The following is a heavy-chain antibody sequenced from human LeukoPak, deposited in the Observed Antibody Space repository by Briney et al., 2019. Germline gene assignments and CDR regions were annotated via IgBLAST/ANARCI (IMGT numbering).Heavy chain of an antibody. CDR3: ARSVGPSIAAAGPFDY. Sequence: ASVKVSCKASGYTFTSYYMHWVRQAPGQGLEWMGLINPSGGSTSYAQKFQGRVTMTRDTSTSTVYMELSSLRSEDTAVYYCARSVGPSIAAAGPFDYWGQGTLVTVSS. D-gene: IGHD6-13*01. CDR1: GYTFTSYY. V-gene: IGHV1-46*01. J-gene: IGHJ4*02. CDR2: INPSGGST.